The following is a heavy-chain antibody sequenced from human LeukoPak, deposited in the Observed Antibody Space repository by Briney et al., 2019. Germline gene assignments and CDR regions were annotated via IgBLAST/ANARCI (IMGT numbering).Heavy chain of an antibody. CDR3: ARDTAVQLWLNY. CDR1: GFTFSIYS. Sequence: GSLRLSSAASGFTFSIYSMNWVRQPPGKGLGWVSSISSSSSYIYYADSVKGRFTISRDNAKNSVYLQMNSLRAEDTAVYYCARDTAVQLWLNYWGQGTLVTVSS. CDR2: ISSSSSYI. D-gene: IGHD5-18*01. J-gene: IGHJ4*02. V-gene: IGHV3-21*01.